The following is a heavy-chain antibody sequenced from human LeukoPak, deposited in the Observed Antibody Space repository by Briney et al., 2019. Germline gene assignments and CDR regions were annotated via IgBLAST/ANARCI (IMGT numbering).Heavy chain of an antibody. CDR2: IYTSGSP. Sequence: SETLSLTCTVSGGSISNYYWSWIRQPAGKGLEWIGRIYTSGSPNYNPSLKSRVTMSVDTSKNQFSLKLSSVTAADTAVYYCARVSSSWYQDWYFDLWGRGTLVTVSS. J-gene: IGHJ2*01. D-gene: IGHD6-13*01. CDR3: ARVSSSWYQDWYFDL. CDR1: GGSISNYY. V-gene: IGHV4-4*07.